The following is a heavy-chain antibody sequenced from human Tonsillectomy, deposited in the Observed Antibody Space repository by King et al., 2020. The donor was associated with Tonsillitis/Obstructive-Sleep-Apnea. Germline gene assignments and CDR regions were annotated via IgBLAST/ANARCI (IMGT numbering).Heavy chain of an antibody. CDR2: INKNGSGK. J-gene: IGHJ4*02. V-gene: IGHV3-7*01. CDR1: GFTFSNYW. CDR3: ARERGRTGNYGDLGY. Sequence: VQLVESGGGLVQPGGSLRLSCVASGFTFSNYWMSWVRQAPGKGLEWVANINKNGSGKYYGDSVKGRFTISRDNAKNSLYLQMNSLRAEDTAVYYCARERGRTGNYGDLGYWGQGTLVTVSS. D-gene: IGHD4-11*01.